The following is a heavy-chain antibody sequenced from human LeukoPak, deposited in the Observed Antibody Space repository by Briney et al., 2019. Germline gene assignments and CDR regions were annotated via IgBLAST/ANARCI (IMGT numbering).Heavy chain of an antibody. J-gene: IGHJ4*02. CDR3: ARGDCSGGSCLVLN. D-gene: IGHD2-15*01. CDR1: GYTFTSYG. CDR2: ISAYNGNT. Sequence: ASVKVSCTASGYTFTSYGISWVRQAPGQGLEWMGWISAYNGNTNYAQKLQGRVTMTTDASTSTAYMELRSLRSDDTAVYYCARGDCSGGSCLVLNWGQGTLVTVSS. V-gene: IGHV1-18*01.